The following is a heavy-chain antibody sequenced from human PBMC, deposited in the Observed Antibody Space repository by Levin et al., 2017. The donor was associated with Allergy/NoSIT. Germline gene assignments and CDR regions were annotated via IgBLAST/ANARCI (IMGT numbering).Heavy chain of an antibody. J-gene: IGHJ4*02. Sequence: GGSLRLSCAASGFTFSSYEMNWVRRAPGKGLEWVSYISSTGSTIYSADSVKGRSTISRDNAKNSLYLHMNSLRAEDTAVYYCARQLGNFWSGYNYFDYWGQGTLVTVSS. CDR3: ARQLGNFWSGYNYFDY. CDR1: GFTFSSYE. D-gene: IGHD3-3*01. CDR2: ISSTGSTI. V-gene: IGHV3-48*03.